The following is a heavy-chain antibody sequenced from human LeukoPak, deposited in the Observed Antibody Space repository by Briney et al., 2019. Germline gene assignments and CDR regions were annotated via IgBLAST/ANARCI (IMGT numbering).Heavy chain of an antibody. D-gene: IGHD3-22*01. Sequence: ASVKVSCKASGYTFTSYYMHWVRQAPGQGLEWMGWISAYNGNTNYAQKLQGRVTMTTDTSTSTAYMELRSLRSDDTAVYYCARDYDSSGPRRFDYWGQGTLVTVSS. CDR3: ARDYDSSGPRRFDY. CDR2: ISAYNGNT. J-gene: IGHJ4*02. CDR1: GYTFTSYY. V-gene: IGHV1-18*04.